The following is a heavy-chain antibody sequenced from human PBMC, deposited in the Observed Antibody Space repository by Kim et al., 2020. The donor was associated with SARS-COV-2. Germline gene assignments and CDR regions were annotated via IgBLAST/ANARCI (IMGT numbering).Heavy chain of an antibody. Sequence: SETLSLTCAVYSASFSGYYWSWIRQPPGKGLEWIGEISHRGSTTYNPSLESRVTISVDTSLTQFSLTLTSVTAADTAVSYSARTFTMVQGIPFDSLGPGT. CDR1: SASFSGYY. V-gene: IGHV4-34*01. CDR2: ISHRGST. D-gene: IGHD3-10*01. J-gene: IGHJ4*03. CDR3: ARTFTMVQGIPFDS.